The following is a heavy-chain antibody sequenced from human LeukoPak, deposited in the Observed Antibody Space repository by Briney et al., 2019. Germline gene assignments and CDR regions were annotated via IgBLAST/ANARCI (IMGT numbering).Heavy chain of an antibody. CDR3: AKEGGSYYHPLHYYYYYYGMDV. J-gene: IGHJ6*02. V-gene: IGHV3-23*01. D-gene: IGHD1-26*01. Sequence: GGSLRLSCAASGFAFSGYAMSWVRQAPGKGLEWVSAISGSGGSTYYADSVKGRFTISRDNSKNTLYLQMNSLRAEDTAVYYCAKEGGSYYHPLHYYYYYYGMDVWGQGTTVTVSS. CDR1: GFAFSGYA. CDR2: ISGSGGST.